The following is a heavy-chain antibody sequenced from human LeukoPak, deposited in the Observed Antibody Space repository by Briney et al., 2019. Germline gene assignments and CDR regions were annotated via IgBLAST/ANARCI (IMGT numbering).Heavy chain of an antibody. CDR2: IYHSGST. J-gene: IGHJ4*02. CDR1: GYSISSGYY. Sequence: PSETLSLTCTVSGYSISSGYYWGWIRQPPGKGLEWIGSIYHSGSTYYNPSLKSRVTISVDTSKNQFSLKLTSVTAADTAVYYCAREGQQLDYWGQGTLVTVSS. V-gene: IGHV4-38-2*02. CDR3: AREGQQLDY. D-gene: IGHD6-13*01.